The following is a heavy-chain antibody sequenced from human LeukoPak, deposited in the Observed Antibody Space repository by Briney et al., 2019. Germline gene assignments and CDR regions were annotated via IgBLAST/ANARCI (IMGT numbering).Heavy chain of an antibody. CDR3: ARGYWTNQQWLVPTDY. J-gene: IGHJ4*02. Sequence: GASVKVSCKVSGYTLTELSMHWVRQAPGKGLEWMGWMNPNSGNTGYAQKFQGRVTMTRNTSISTAYMELSSLRSEDTAVYYCARGYWTNQQWLVPTDYWGQGTLVTVSS. D-gene: IGHD6-19*01. V-gene: IGHV1-8*01. CDR1: GYTLTELS. CDR2: MNPNSGNT.